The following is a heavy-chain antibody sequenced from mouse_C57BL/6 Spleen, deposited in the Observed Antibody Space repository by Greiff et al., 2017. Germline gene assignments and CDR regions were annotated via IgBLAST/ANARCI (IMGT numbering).Heavy chain of an antibody. J-gene: IGHJ1*03. CDR3: ARPYGSSYGYFDV. CDR1: GYTFTSYW. D-gene: IGHD1-1*01. CDR2: IDPSDSYT. V-gene: IGHV1-59*01. Sequence: QVQLQQSGAELVRPGTSVKLSCKASGYTFTSYWMHWVKQRPGQGLEWIGVIDPSDSYTNYNQKFKGKATLTVDTSSSTAYMQLSSLTSEDSAVYYCARPYGSSYGYFDVWDTGTTVTVSS.